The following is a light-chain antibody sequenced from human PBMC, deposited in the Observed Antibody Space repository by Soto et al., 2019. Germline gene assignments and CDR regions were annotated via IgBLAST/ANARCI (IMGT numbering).Light chain of an antibody. CDR1: QSVSSSY. V-gene: IGKV3-20*01. J-gene: IGKJ3*01. Sequence: EIVLTQSPGTLSLSPGERATLSCRASQSVSSSYLVWYQQKPGQAPRPLIFDASTRATGIPDRFSGSGSGTDFTLTISRLEPEDFAVYYCQQYGSSPPTFGPGTKVDIK. CDR3: QQYGSSPPT. CDR2: DAS.